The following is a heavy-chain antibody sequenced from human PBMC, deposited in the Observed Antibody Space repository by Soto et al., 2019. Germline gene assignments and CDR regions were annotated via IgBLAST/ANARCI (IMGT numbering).Heavy chain of an antibody. CDR2: ISYDGSNK. Sequence: PGGSLRLSCAASGFTFSSYAMHWVRQAPGKGLEWVAVISYDGSNKYYADSVKGRFTISRDNSKNTLYLQMNSLRAEDTAVYYCARDFEGYCTNGVCYPGYGMDVWGQGTTVTVS. V-gene: IGHV3-30-3*01. J-gene: IGHJ6*02. CDR3: ARDFEGYCTNGVCYPGYGMDV. D-gene: IGHD2-8*01. CDR1: GFTFSSYA.